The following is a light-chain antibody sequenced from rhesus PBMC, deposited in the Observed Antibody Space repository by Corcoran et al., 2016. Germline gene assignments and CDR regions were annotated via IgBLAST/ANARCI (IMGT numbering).Light chain of an antibody. CDR1: QNINNW. J-gene: IGKJ4*01. CDR3: QQHDNPPLT. CDR2: RAS. V-gene: IGKV1-69*01. Sequence: DIQMTQSPSSLSASVGDRVTITCRASQNINNWLAWYQQKPRKAPKLLIFRASNLETGVPSRFRGTGSGTDFSLTISRLQAEDFATYYCQQHDNPPLTFGGGTKVEI.